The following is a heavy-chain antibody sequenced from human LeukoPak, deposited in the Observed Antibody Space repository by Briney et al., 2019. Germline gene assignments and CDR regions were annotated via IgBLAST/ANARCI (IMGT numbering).Heavy chain of an antibody. CDR2: IIPIFGTA. CDR1: GGTFSSYA. D-gene: IGHD5-18*01. J-gene: IGHJ4*02. V-gene: IGHV1-69*05. CDR3: ARPLGGYSYGFVY. Sequence: ASVKVSCKASGGTFSSYAISWVRQVPGQGLEWVGRIIPIFGTANYAQKFQGRVTITTDESTSTAYMELSSLRSEDTAVYYCARPLGGYSYGFVYWGQGTLVTVSS.